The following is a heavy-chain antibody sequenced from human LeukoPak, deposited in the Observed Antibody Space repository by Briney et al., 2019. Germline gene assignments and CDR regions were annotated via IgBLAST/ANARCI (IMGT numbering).Heavy chain of an antibody. J-gene: IGHJ4*02. D-gene: IGHD3-16*01. V-gene: IGHV4-59*01. CDR1: GDSISTYF. CDR3: ARTQLGYFFDY. CDR2: ISYSGST. Sequence: SETLALTCTVSGDSISTYFWSWIRQPPGKGLEWIGYISYSGSTNYKPSLKSRVTISVDTSKNQISLKLSSVIAADTAVYYCARTQLGYFFDYWGQGTLVTVSS.